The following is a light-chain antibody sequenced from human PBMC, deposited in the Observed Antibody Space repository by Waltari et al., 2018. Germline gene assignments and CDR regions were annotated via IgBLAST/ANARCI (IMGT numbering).Light chain of an antibody. V-gene: IGLV1-44*01. CDR1: SSNIESRD. CDR2: SNN. J-gene: IGLJ2*01. Sequence: QSVLTQPPSASGTPGQRVTISCSGSSSNIESRDVHWYQHLPGTAPKLLIYSNNQRPSGVPDRFSGSKSGTSASLAISGLQSEDEADYYCASWDDGLYGVVFGGGTKLTVL. CDR3: ASWDDGLYGVV.